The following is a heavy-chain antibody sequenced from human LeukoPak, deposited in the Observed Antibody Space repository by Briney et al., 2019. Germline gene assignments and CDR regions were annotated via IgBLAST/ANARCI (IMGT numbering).Heavy chain of an antibody. J-gene: IGHJ4*02. D-gene: IGHD5-24*01. CDR3: ARDRGGDGYSGSDY. V-gene: IGHV3-33*01. CDR1: GFTFSSFG. Sequence: SGGSLRLSCSASGFTFSSFGMHWVRQAPGKGLEWVTVIWYDGSKKYYADSVKGRFSIPRDNGNNTLYLQMNSLRDEDTATYYCARDRGGDGYSGSDYWGQGTLVTVSS. CDR2: IWYDGSKK.